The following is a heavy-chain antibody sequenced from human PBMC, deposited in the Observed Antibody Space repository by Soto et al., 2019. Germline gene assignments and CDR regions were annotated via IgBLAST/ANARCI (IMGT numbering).Heavy chain of an antibody. V-gene: IGHV3-7*02. Sequence: EVQLVESGGGLVQPGWSLRLSCAASGFTFSSYWMSWVRQAPGKGLEWVSNINRDGSGTYYLDSVKGRFTISRDNAKNSLYLQMNSLIAEDTGVYDGARRNIGQPLVRAFDYWGQGTMVTVSS. CDR1: GFTFSSYW. D-gene: IGHD6-13*01. J-gene: IGHJ4*02. CDR3: ARRNIGQPLVRAFDY. CDR2: INRDGSGT.